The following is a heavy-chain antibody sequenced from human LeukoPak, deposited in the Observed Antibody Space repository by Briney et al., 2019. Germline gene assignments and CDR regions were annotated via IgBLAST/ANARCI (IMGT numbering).Heavy chain of an antibody. CDR2: ISSSSSTI. D-gene: IGHD2-2*01. Sequence: GGTLRLSCAASGFTFSNYDMNWVRQAPGKGLEWVSYISSSSSTIYYADSVKGRFTISRDNAKNSLYLQMNSLRAEDTAVYYCARTRGYQLLSRMDVWGKGTTVTVSS. CDR3: ARTRGYQLLSRMDV. V-gene: IGHV3-48*01. J-gene: IGHJ6*04. CDR1: GFTFSNYD.